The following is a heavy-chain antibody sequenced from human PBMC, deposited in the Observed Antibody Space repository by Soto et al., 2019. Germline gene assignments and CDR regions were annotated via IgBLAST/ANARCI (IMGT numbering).Heavy chain of an antibody. CDR1: GFTFNIYA. Sequence: QVQLVESGGGVVQPGRSLRLSCAASGFTFNIYAIHWVRQAPGKGLEWVAVISYEGSNKYYADSVNGRVTISRDNSKNTVDLQMISLRAEDTAMYYCARTVFRTTVVTPSDSWGQGTLVTVSS. D-gene: IGHD2-21*02. CDR2: ISYEGSNK. J-gene: IGHJ4*02. V-gene: IGHV3-30-3*01. CDR3: ARTVFRTTVVTPSDS.